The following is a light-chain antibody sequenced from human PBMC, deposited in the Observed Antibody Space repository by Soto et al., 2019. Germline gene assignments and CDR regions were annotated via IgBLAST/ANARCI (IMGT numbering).Light chain of an antibody. J-gene: IGLJ2*01. CDR3: QTWGTAIHDVV. Sequence: QPVLTQSPSASASLGASAKLTCTLSSGHNNYAIAWHQQQPEKGPRYLMKLNSDGSHSKGDGIPDRFSGSSSGAERHLTISSLQSEDEADYYCQTWGTAIHDVVFGGGTKLTVL. V-gene: IGLV4-69*01. CDR2: LNSDGSH. CDR1: SGHNNYA.